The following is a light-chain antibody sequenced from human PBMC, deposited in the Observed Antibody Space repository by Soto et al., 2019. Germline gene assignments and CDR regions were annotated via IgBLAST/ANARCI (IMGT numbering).Light chain of an antibody. J-gene: IGKJ4*02. CDR3: QQRYRGTLT. CDR1: ERLXYD. V-gene: IGKV3-11*01. Sequence: IVLTQSPATLSLSPGDRATLSCRATERLXYDFVWFQQQPGQAPRVLXYDASNRATGIPARLSGSGSETDFTLPISGLEPEYFAVYYCQQRYRGTLTFGGGTKVDIK. CDR2: DAS.